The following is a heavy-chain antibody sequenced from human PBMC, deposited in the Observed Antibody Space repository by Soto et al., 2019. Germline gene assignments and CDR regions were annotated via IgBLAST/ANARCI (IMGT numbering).Heavy chain of an antibody. D-gene: IGHD6-19*01. Sequence: GGSLRLSCAASGFTFSSYAMHWVRQAPGKGLEWVAVISYDGSNKYYADSVKGRFTISRDNSKNTLYLQMNSLRAEDTAVYYCARDPLRGEQWLVLGIYYFDYWGQGTLVTVSS. CDR3: ARDPLRGEQWLVLGIYYFDY. V-gene: IGHV3-30-3*01. CDR2: ISYDGSNK. J-gene: IGHJ4*02. CDR1: GFTFSSYA.